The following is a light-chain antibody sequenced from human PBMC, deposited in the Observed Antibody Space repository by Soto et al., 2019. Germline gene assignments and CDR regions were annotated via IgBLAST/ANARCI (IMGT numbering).Light chain of an antibody. CDR1: QGIGNA. CDR3: QQYETFSGT. Sequence: DIQMTQSPSTLSSSVGDRVTISCRASQGIGNALGWYQQKPGKPPKVLIYDASALPRGVPLRFSGSGSGTKFTLTIASLQPEDFATYYCQQYETFSGTFGPGTKVDI. V-gene: IGKV1-17*01. J-gene: IGKJ1*01. CDR2: DAS.